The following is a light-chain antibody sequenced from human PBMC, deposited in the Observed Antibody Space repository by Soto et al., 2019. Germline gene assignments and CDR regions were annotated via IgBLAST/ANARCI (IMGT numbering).Light chain of an antibody. CDR3: QQFNSYPLT. Sequence: IRLTHSPSSLSASVGDRVTITCRASQGISSYLAWYQQKPGKAPELLIYAASTLQSGVPSRFSGSGSGTDFTLTISSLQPEDFATYFCQQFNSYPLTFGGGTKV. CDR2: AAS. V-gene: IGKV1-9*01. J-gene: IGKJ4*01. CDR1: QGISSY.